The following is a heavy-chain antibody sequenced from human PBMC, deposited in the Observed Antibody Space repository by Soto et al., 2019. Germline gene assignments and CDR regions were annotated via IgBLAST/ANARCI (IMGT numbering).Heavy chain of an antibody. J-gene: IGHJ6*02. V-gene: IGHV4-34*01. Sequence: PSQTLSLTCAVHRGSFNAYSWTLLRQPPGKGLEWIGEIDHSGSTTYNPSLKSRIIMSVDTSKNQFSLNVSSMTAADTAVYYCARGLRYSGMDVWGQGTTVTVSS. CDR2: IDHSGST. CDR3: ARGLRYSGMDV. CDR1: RGSFNAYS.